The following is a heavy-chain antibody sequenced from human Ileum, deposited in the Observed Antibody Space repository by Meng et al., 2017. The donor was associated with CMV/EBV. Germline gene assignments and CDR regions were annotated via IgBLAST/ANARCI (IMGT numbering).Heavy chain of an antibody. D-gene: IGHD2/OR15-2a*01. CDR1: GYTFINYG. CDR3: ARDRIFPDLRPDY. V-gene: IGHV1-18*01. J-gene: IGHJ4*02. CDR2: INANNGET. Sequence: CKASGYTFINYGITWLRQAPGQRPEYMGWINANNGETNYAQKIQGRVFMTTDTSTSTVYMELRTLTSDDTAVYFCARDRIFPDLRPDYWGQGTLVPSPQ.